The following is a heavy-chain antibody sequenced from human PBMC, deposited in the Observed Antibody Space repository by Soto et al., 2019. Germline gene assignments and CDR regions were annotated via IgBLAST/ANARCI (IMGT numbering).Heavy chain of an antibody. D-gene: IGHD3-16*01. J-gene: IGHJ4*02. V-gene: IGHV3-49*03. CDR2: FRSKAYGGTT. CDR1: EFTFGDYA. CDR3: DRGIGGGRPALFDY. Sequence: PVGSLRLSCNGSEFTFGDYALSWFRQAPGKGLEWVAFFRSKAYGGTTEYAASVKGRFTISRDDSKSIAYLQMNSLKTEDTAVYYCDRGIGGGRPALFDYLGKGTLVTGSS.